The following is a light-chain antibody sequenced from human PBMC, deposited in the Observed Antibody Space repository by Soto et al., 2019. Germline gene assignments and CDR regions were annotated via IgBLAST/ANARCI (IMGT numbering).Light chain of an antibody. CDR2: GAS. CDR1: QSISSY. J-gene: IGKJ1*01. CDR3: QQSYSTPPA. V-gene: IGKV1-39*01. Sequence: DIQMTQSPSSLSASVGDRVTITCRASQSISSYLNWYHQKPGKAPDLLIYGASSLQSGVTSRFTGSGSGTDFTLTIGSLQPEDFATYYCQQSYSTPPAFGQGTKVDIK.